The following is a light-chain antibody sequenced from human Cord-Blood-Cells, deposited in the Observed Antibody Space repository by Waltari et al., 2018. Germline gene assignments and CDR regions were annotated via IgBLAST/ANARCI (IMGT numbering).Light chain of an antibody. CDR2: GAS. CDR1: QSVSSSY. CDR3: QQYGSSWT. J-gene: IGKJ1*01. V-gene: IGKV3-20*01. Sequence: SSRARQSVSSSYLAWYQQRPGQAPRLHIYGASSRATGIPDRFSGSGSGTDFTLTISRLEPEDFAVYYCQQYGSSWTFGQGTKVEIK.